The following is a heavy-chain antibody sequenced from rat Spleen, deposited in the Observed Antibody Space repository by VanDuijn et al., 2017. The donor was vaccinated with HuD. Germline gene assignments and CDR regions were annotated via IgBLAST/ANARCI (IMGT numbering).Heavy chain of an antibody. D-gene: IGHD1-4*01. CDR2: ISYDGSST. V-gene: IGHV5-20*01. CDR3: TTAPRVFDY. CDR1: GFTFSNYD. Sequence: EVQLVESGGGLVQPGRSMKLSCAASGFTFSNYDMAWVRQAPTKGLEWVASISYDGSSTYYRHSVKGRFTMSRDNAKSTLYLQMDSLRSEDTATYYCTTAPRVFDYWGQGVMVTVSS. J-gene: IGHJ2*01.